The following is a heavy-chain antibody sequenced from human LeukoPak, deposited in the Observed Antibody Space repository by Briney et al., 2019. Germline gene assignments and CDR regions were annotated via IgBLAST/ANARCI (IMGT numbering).Heavy chain of an antibody. J-gene: IGHJ4*02. CDR2: IRYDGSNK. CDR3: AKDLGYYGSGRYYNQWLFDY. D-gene: IGHD3-10*01. V-gene: IGHV3-30*02. Sequence: PGGSLRLSCAASGFTFSSYGMHWVRQAPGKGLEWVSFIRYDGSNKYYADSVKGRFTISRDNSKKTRYLQKNRLRAEETAVCNSAKDLGYYGSGRYYNQWLFDYWGRGTLVSVSS. CDR1: GFTFSSYG.